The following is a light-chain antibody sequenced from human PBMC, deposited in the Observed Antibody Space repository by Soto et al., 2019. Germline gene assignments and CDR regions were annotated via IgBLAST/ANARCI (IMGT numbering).Light chain of an antibody. V-gene: IGKV3-20*01. CDR2: GAS. J-gene: IGKJ1*01. Sequence: IVLTQSPGTLSLSPGERATLSCRASQSVSSSYLAWYQQRPGQAPRLLIYGASSRATGIPDRFSGSGSGTDFTLTISRLEPEDLAVYYCQQSGSSPRTFGQGTKVEIK. CDR1: QSVSSSY. CDR3: QQSGSSPRT.